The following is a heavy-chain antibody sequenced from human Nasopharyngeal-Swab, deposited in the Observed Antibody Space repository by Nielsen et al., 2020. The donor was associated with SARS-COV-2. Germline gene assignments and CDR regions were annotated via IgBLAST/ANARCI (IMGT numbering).Heavy chain of an antibody. Sequence: GESLKIPCAASGFTFSSYGMHWVRQAPGKGLEWVAVISYDGSNKYYADSVKGRFTISRDNSKNTLYLQMNSLRAEDTAVYYCAKTELPYCSSTSCFSDYWGQGTLVTVSS. J-gene: IGHJ4*02. CDR3: AKTELPYCSSTSCFSDY. V-gene: IGHV3-30*18. CDR2: ISYDGSNK. CDR1: GFTFSSYG. D-gene: IGHD2-2*01.